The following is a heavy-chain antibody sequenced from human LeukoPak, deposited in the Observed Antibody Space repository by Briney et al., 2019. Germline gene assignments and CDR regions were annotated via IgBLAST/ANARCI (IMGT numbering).Heavy chain of an antibody. J-gene: IGHJ6*02. CDR3: AKERWSIGCYYGMDI. V-gene: IGHV3-23*01. CDR2: ISGSGGST. CDR1: AFTFSSYA. D-gene: IGHD6-6*01. Sequence: GASLRLSCAPSAFTFSSYAMSSVRHAPGKGLEWVSAISGSGGSTYYADSVKGRFTISRDNSKNTLYLKMNSLRAEDTVVYYCAKERWSIGCYYGMDIWGQGTTVTVSS.